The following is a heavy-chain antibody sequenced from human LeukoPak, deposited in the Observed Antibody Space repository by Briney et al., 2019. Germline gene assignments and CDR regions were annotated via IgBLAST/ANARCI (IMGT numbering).Heavy chain of an antibody. V-gene: IGHV5-51*01. Sequence: GESLKISCKGSGYSFTSYWIGWVRQMPGKGLEWMGITYPGDSDTRYSPSFQGQVTISADKSISTAYLQWSSLKASDTAMYYCARGPLYYYDSSGYYGAFDIWGQGTMVTVSS. CDR2: TYPGDSDT. D-gene: IGHD3-22*01. J-gene: IGHJ3*02. CDR1: GYSFTSYW. CDR3: ARGPLYYYDSSGYYGAFDI.